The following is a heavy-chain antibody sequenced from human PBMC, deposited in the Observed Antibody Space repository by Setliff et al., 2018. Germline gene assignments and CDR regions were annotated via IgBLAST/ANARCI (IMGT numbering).Heavy chain of an antibody. CDR2: ISVYNSNT. D-gene: IGHD3-10*01. Sequence: ASVKVSCKASGYTFTRYGISWVRQAPGQGLEWMGWISVYNSNTNYAEKLRGRVTMTTDTSTSTAYMELRSLRSDDTAVYYCARLRGVIDFWGQGTLVTVSS. CDR3: ARLRGVIDF. V-gene: IGHV1-18*01. J-gene: IGHJ4*02. CDR1: GYTFTRYG.